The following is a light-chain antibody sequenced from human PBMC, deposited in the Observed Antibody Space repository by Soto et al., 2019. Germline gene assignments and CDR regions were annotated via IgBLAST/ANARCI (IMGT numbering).Light chain of an antibody. J-gene: IGKJ2*01. CDR1: QSMSDS. V-gene: IGKV1-39*01. Sequence: DIQLTQSPSSLSASVGDRVTISCRASQSMSDSLNWYQQKSGKAPKLLIYSGSTLGIGVPSRFSGSGSGTDFTLTISSLQPEDFGTYFCQQSYSNSYTFGQGTTLEIK. CDR2: SGS. CDR3: QQSYSNSYT.